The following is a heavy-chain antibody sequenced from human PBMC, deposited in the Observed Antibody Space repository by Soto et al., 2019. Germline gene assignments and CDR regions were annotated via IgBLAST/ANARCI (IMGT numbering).Heavy chain of an antibody. CDR1: GGSFSGYY. J-gene: IGHJ4*02. D-gene: IGHD6-19*01. CDR3: ARDGKIAVAGTFFDY. Sequence: ETLSLTCAVYGGSFSGYYWSWIRQPPGKGLEWIGEINHSGSTNYNPSLKSRVTISVDTSKNQFSLKLSSVTAADTAVYYCARDGKIAVAGTFFDYWGQGTLVTVSS. CDR2: INHSGST. V-gene: IGHV4-34*01.